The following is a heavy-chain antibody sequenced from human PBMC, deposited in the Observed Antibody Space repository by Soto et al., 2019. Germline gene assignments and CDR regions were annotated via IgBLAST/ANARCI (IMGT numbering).Heavy chain of an antibody. CDR1: GGSICSYY. Sequence: SETLSLSCTVSGGSICSYYWSWIRQPPGKGLEWIGYIYYSGSTNYNPSLKSRVTISVDTSKNQFSLKLSSVTAADTAVYYCARRHVMITFGGVIYYYMDVWGKGTTVTVSS. J-gene: IGHJ6*03. CDR3: ARRHVMITFGGVIYYYMDV. CDR2: IYYSGST. V-gene: IGHV4-59*08. D-gene: IGHD3-16*01.